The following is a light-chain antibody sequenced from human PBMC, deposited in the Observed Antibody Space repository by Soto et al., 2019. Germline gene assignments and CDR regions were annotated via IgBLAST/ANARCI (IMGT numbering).Light chain of an antibody. CDR2: RDN. V-gene: IGLV1-47*01. Sequence: QSGLTQPPSASGTPGQRVTISCSGSSSNIGTYSVSWYQHFPGTAPRLLIYRDNQRPSGVPDRFSGSKSGTSASLAISGLRSDDEADYYCAAWDDSLRGVVFGGGTKLTVL. J-gene: IGLJ2*01. CDR3: AAWDDSLRGVV. CDR1: SSNIGTYS.